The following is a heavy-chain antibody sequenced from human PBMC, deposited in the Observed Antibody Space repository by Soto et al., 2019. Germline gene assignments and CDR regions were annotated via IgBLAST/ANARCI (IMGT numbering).Heavy chain of an antibody. CDR1: GFMFRIYS. V-gene: IGHV3-33*01. J-gene: IGHJ3*02. CDR3: ARDATFGTKGGSFDI. CDR2: MWYDGTNK. D-gene: IGHD3-16*01. Sequence: QVQLVESGGGVVKPGRSLRLSCAASGFMFRIYSMHWVRQSPGKGLEWVAVMWYDGTNKYYGESVKGRFTISRDNSENTLYLQMNSLRVEDTAVYYCARDATFGTKGGSFDIWGHGTLVTVSS.